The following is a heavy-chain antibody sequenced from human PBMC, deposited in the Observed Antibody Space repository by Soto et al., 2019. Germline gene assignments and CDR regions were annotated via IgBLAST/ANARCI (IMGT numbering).Heavy chain of an antibody. CDR3: VRDSPIGSTFSEYDGIDY. D-gene: IGHD5-12*01. CDR1: GGTFSNDI. V-gene: IGHV1-69*08. Sequence: QVQPVQSGAEVKKPGSSVKVSCKTSGGTFSNDIITWVRQAPGQGLAWMGRIIPLLDTTNSAQKFQGRVTITADKSTGTAYMELNSLRSEDTAVYYCVRDSPIGSTFSEYDGIDYWAQGTLLTVSS. J-gene: IGHJ4*02. CDR2: IIPLLDTT.